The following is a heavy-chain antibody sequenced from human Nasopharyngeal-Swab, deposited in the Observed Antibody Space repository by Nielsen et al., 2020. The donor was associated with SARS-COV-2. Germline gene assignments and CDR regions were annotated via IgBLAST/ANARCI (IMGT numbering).Heavy chain of an antibody. CDR2: IYYSGST. V-gene: IGHV4-59*08. CDR1: GGSISSYY. J-gene: IGHJ4*02. Sequence: SETLSLTCTVSGGSISSYYWSWIRQPPGKGLEWIGYIYYSGSTNYNPSLKSRVTISVDTSKNQFSLKLSSVTAADTAVYYCAARSSSGWFGYWGQGTLVTVSS. D-gene: IGHD6-19*01. CDR3: AARSSSGWFGY.